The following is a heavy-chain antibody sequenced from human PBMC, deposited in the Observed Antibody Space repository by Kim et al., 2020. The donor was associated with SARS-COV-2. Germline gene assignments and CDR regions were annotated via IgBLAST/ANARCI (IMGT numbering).Heavy chain of an antibody. CDR1: GFTFSSYS. V-gene: IGHV3-21*01. J-gene: IGHJ4*02. D-gene: IGHD3-22*01. Sequence: GGSLRLSCAASGFTFSSYSMNWVRQAPGKGLEWVSSISSSSSYIYYADSVKGRFTISRDNAKNSLYLQMNSLRAEDTAVYYCARAITMIVVATGYWGQGTLVTVSS. CDR2: ISSSSSYI. CDR3: ARAITMIVVATGY.